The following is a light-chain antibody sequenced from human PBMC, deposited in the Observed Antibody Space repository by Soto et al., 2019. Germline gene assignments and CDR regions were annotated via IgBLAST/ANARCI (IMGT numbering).Light chain of an antibody. CDR2: GNN. CDR1: SSNIGAGYD. V-gene: IGLV1-40*01. CDR3: QSYDSILSGSV. Sequence: QSVLTQPPSVSGAPGQRVTISCTGSSSNIGAGYDVHWYQQLPGTAPKLLIYGNNNRPSGVPDRVSGSKSGTSAPLAITGLKAEDEADYYCQSYDSILSGSVFGGGTKLTLL. J-gene: IGLJ2*01.